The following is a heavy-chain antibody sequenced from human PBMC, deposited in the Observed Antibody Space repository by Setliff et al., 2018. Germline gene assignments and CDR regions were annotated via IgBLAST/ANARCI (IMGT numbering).Heavy chain of an antibody. V-gene: IGHV1-18*04. D-gene: IGHD2-15*01. CDR1: GYTFSRNY. CDR3: ARDLLRSCSWRHDVFDV. J-gene: IGHJ3*01. Sequence: ASVKVSCKASGYTFSRNYIPWVRQAPGRGLEWMGWISGNNGHTESAQKFRHKFTMTTDTSTSTAYMELRSVIFDDTAIYYCARDLLRSCSWRHDVFDVWGQGTMVTVSS. CDR2: ISGNNGHT.